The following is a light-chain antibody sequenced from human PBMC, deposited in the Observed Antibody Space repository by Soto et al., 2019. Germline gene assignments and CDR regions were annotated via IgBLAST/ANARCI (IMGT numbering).Light chain of an antibody. J-gene: IGLJ1*01. CDR3: QSFDSSLSGYV. CDR1: SSDVGDYSY. Sequence: QSALTQPASVSGSPGQSITISCTGASSDVGDYSYVSWYQHHPGQAPELLIYEVSNRPSGVSHRFSGSKSGNTASLTISGLQAEDEADYYCQSFDSSLSGYVFGTGTKVTVL. V-gene: IGLV2-14*01. CDR2: EVS.